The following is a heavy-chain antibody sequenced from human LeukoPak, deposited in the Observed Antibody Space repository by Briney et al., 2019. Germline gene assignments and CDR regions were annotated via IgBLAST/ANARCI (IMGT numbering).Heavy chain of an antibody. CDR3: ARDVVTVTKGFDI. CDR1: DYSFSSHY. Sequence: PETLSLTCAVSDYSFSSHYWTWIRQPPGKGMEWIGYISYIGSTNYNPSLKSRVTISIDTSRNQFSLSLSSVTAADTAVYYCARDVVTVTKGFDIWGQGTRVSVSS. CDR2: ISYIGST. J-gene: IGHJ3*02. V-gene: IGHV4-59*11. D-gene: IGHD4-17*01.